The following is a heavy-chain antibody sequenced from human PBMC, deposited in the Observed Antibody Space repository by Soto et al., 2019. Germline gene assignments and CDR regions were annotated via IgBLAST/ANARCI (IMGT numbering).Heavy chain of an antibody. J-gene: IGHJ6*02. CDR2: SYHSGST. CDR3: ARAWISAPPYYGMDV. V-gene: IGHV4-30-2*01. D-gene: IGHD2-2*03. CDR1: GGSLSQGGYL. Sequence: SETRFPTCAGSGGSLSQGGYLLSWIRPPPGKCLEWIRYSYHSGSTYYNPSLKSRVTISLDRSKSQFSLKLSSVTAADTAVYYCARAWISAPPYYGMDVLGQGTTLTVSS.